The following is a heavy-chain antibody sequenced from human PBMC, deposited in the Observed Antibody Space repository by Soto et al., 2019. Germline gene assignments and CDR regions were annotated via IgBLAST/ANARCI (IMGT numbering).Heavy chain of an antibody. CDR2: FIPIFLTA. CDR1: GGTYRIYA. CDR3: ASSLSYNWKTRSTYF. D-gene: IGHD1-20*01. V-gene: IGHV1-69*01. J-gene: IGHJ4*02. Sequence: QVQLVQSGAEVKKHGSSVKVSCHASGGTYRIYALTCVRHAPGQGLEWRGGFIPIFLTANYAQKFQGRVTITADQSTSTAHIELSSLGSEDTAVYYCASSLSYNWKTRSTYFWGQGTLVTGSS.